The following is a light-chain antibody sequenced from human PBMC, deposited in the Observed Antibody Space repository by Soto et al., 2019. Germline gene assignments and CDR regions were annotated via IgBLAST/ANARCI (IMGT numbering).Light chain of an antibody. Sequence: EIVMTQSPATLSVSPGERATLSCRASQSVSSNLAWYQQKPGQAPRLLIYGASTRATGIPARFSGSGSGTDFTLTISSLEPEDFAVYYCQHRSNWPLTFGGGTQVDIK. CDR3: QHRSNWPLT. J-gene: IGKJ4*01. CDR1: QSVSSN. V-gene: IGKV3-15*01. CDR2: GAS.